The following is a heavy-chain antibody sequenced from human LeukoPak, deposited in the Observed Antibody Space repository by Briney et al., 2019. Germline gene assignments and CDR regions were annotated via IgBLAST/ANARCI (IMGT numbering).Heavy chain of an antibody. CDR1: GFTFNNYA. CDR2: ISSTSSTI. J-gene: IGHJ6*02. CDR3: ARDPPHGMDV. Sequence: GGSLRLSCAASGFTFNNYAMNWVRQAPGKGLEWVSYISSTSSTIYYAGSMKGRFTISRDNAKNSLYLQMNSLRAEDTAVYYCARDPPHGMDVWGQGTTVTVSS. V-gene: IGHV3-48*01.